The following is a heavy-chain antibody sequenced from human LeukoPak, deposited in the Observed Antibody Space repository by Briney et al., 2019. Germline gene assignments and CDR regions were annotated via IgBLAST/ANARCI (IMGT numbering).Heavy chain of an antibody. CDR2: ISWNSGSI. CDR1: GFTFDDYA. Sequence: GGSLRLSCAASGFTFDDYAMHWVRQAPGKGLEWVSGISWNSGSIGYADSVKGRFTISRDNAKNSLYLQMSSLRAEDTALYYCANSIAAAGGYYYGMDVWGQGTTVTVSS. V-gene: IGHV3-9*01. CDR3: ANSIAAAGGYYYGMDV. J-gene: IGHJ6*02. D-gene: IGHD6-13*01.